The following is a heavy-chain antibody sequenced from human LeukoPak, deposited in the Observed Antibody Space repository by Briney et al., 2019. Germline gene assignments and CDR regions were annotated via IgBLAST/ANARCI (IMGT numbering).Heavy chain of an antibody. CDR1: GYTFTSFY. D-gene: IGHD2-15*01. CDR2: INPSGDST. Sequence: ASVKVSCKASGYTFTSFYMHWVRQAPGQGLEFMVIINPSGDSTSYAQKFQGRVTMTSDTSTSTVYMELSRLRSEDTAVYYCARSNGCSGGSCYGMAFWGQGTLVTVSS. J-gene: IGHJ4*02. V-gene: IGHV1-46*01. CDR3: ARSNGCSGGSCYGMAF.